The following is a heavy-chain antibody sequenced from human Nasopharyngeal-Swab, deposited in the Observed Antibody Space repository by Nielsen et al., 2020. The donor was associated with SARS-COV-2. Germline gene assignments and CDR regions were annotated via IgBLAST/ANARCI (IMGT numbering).Heavy chain of an antibody. V-gene: IGHV3-74*01. D-gene: IGHD2-15*01. Sequence: GESLKISCSASGFTFSSYWMQWVRQAPGKGLEWDARVNSDGSTKNHADSLQGRFSISRDNVKNEVYLQVSGLRGEVTAVYYCGRAGYYRIDYGGQGTLVTVSS. J-gene: IGHJ4*02. CDR3: GRAGYYRIDY. CDR1: GFTFSSYW. CDR2: VNSDGSTK.